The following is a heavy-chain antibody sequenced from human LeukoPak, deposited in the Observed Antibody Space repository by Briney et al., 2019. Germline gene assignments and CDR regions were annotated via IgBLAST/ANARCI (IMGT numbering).Heavy chain of an antibody. J-gene: IGHJ6*02. V-gene: IGHV3-66*01. CDR2: IYSGGST. CDR3: ARGINDYYDSSGYHSGYYYYGMNV. Sequence: PGGSLRLSCAASGFTVSSNYMSWVRQAPGKGLEWVSVIYSGGSTYYADSVKGRFTISRDNSKNTLYLQMNSLRAEDTAVYYCARGINDYYDSSGYHSGYYYYGMNVWGQGTTVTVSS. D-gene: IGHD3-22*01. CDR1: GFTVSSNY.